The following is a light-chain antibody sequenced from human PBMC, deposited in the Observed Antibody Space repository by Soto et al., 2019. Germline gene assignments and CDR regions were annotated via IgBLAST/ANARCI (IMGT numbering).Light chain of an antibody. J-gene: IGKJ1*01. CDR1: QSISSW. V-gene: IGKV1-5*01. CDR2: DAA. CDR3: QQYNSYSLWT. Sequence: DIQMTQSPSTLSASVGDRVTITCRASQSISSWLAWYQQKPGKAPKLLIYDAASLESGVPSRFSGSGSGTEFTLTISSLQPDDFATYYCQQYNSYSLWTFGQGTKV.